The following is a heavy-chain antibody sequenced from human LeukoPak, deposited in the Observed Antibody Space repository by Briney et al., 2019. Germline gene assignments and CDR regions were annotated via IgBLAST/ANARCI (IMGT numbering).Heavy chain of an antibody. CDR1: GYSISSGYY. J-gene: IGHJ4*02. V-gene: IGHV4-38-2*02. CDR3: ARDHGVTMIVVVGFDY. CDR2: IYHSGST. Sequence: SETPSLTCTVSGYSISSGYYWGWIRQPPGKGLEWIGSIYHSGSTYYNPSLKSRVTISVDTSKNQSSLKLSSVTAADTAVYYCARDHGVTMIVVVGFDYWGQGTLVTVSS. D-gene: IGHD3-22*01.